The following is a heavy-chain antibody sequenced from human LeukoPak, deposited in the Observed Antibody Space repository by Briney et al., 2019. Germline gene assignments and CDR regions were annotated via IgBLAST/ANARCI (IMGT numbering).Heavy chain of an antibody. CDR2: ISSSSSYI. Sequence: GGSLRLSCAASGFTFSSYSMNWVRQAPGKGLEWVSSISSSSSYIYYADSVKGRFTISRDNAKNSLYLQMNSLRAEDTAVYYCARDLLFLGYSYGYGFDYWGQGTLVTVSS. CDR1: GFTFSSYS. CDR3: ARDLLFLGYSYGYGFDY. V-gene: IGHV3-21*01. J-gene: IGHJ4*02. D-gene: IGHD5-18*01.